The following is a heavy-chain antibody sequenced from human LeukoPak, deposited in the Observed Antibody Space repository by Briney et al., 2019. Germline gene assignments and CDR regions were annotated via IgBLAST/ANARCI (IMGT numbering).Heavy chain of an antibody. CDR3: ARGNGWDY. D-gene: IGHD2-8*01. J-gene: IGHJ4*02. V-gene: IGHV3-72*01. CDR1: GFTLSDHY. Sequence: PRGSLRLSCAASGFTLSDHYMDWVRQAPGKGLEWVGRTRNKANSYTTEYAASVKGRFTISRDDPKNSLYLQMNSLRTEDTAVYYCARGNGWDYWGQGTLVTVSS. CDR2: TRNKANSYTT.